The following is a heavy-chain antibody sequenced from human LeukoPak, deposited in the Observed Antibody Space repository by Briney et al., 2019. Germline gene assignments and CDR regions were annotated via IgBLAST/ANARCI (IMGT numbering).Heavy chain of an antibody. CDR2: IHYSGST. CDR1: GGSIRGFY. D-gene: IGHD3-22*01. V-gene: IGHV4-59*01. J-gene: IGHJ4*02. Sequence: PSETLSLTCTVSGGSIRGFYWSWIRQPPGKGLEWIGYIHYSGSTNHNPSLKSRVIISVDTPKNQFSLSLSSVTSADTAVYYCARAPLREGGYYFDYWGQGTLVAVSS. CDR3: ARAPLREGGYYFDY.